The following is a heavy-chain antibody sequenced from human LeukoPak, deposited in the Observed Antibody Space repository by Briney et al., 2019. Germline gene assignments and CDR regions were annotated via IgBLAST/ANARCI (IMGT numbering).Heavy chain of an antibody. V-gene: IGHV1-69*13. CDR2: IIPIFGTP. J-gene: IGHJ5*02. Sequence: SVKVSCKASGGTFSSFAITWVRQAPGQGLEWMGGIIPIFGTPTYAQKFQGRVTITADESTSTAYLELSSLRSEDTAVYYCARTLGYCSGDSCFGNNWFDPWGQGTLVTVSS. CDR3: ARTLGYCSGDSCFGNNWFDP. D-gene: IGHD2-15*01. CDR1: GGTFSSFA.